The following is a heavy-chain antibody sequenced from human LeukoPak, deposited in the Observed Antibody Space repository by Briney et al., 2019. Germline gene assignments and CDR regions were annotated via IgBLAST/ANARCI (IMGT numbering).Heavy chain of an antibody. V-gene: IGHV1-18*01. D-gene: IGHD5-12*01. CDR1: GYTFTSYG. CDR3: ATSIGLEATLLALLNDAFDI. J-gene: IGHJ3*02. CDR2: ISAYNGNT. Sequence: GASVKVSCKASGYTFTSYGISWVRQAPGQGLEWMGWISAYNGNTNYAQKLQGRVTMTTDTSTSTAYMELRSLRSDDTAVYYCATSIGLEATLLALLNDAFDIWGQGTMVTVSS.